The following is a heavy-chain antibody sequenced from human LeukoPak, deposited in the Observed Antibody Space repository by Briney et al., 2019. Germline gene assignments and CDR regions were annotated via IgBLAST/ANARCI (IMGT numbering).Heavy chain of an antibody. J-gene: IGHJ4*02. Sequence: PGGSLRLSCAASGFTFSSDSMIRVRQAPGKGLEWVSYISGSSTAIYYADSVKGRFTISRDNAKNSMYLQMNSLRADDTAVYYCARIRCSGGSCSSPAYWGQGTLVTVSS. CDR1: GFTFSSDS. D-gene: IGHD2-15*01. CDR3: ARIRCSGGSCSSPAY. V-gene: IGHV3-48*04. CDR2: ISGSSTAI.